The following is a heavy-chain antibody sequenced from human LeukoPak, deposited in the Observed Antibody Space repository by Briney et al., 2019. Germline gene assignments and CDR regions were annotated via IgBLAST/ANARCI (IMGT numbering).Heavy chain of an antibody. CDR1: GYTFTSYG. Sequence: ASVKVSCKASGYTFTSYGISWVRQAPGQGLEWMGWISAYSGNTNYAQKFQGRVTMTRDTSISTAYMELSRLRSDDTAVYYCARDTRRAYYYDSSGYKSIDYWGQGTLVTVSS. V-gene: IGHV1-18*01. CDR2: ISAYSGNT. J-gene: IGHJ4*02. D-gene: IGHD3-22*01. CDR3: ARDTRRAYYYDSSGYKSIDY.